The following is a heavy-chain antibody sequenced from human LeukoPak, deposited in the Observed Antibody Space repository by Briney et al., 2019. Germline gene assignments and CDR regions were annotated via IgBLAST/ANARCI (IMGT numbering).Heavy chain of an antibody. J-gene: IGHJ4*02. CDR3: AKLWGSGSYSLYYFDY. CDR1: GFTFSSYA. D-gene: IGHD3-10*01. CDR2: ISGSGGST. V-gene: IGHV3-23*01. Sequence: PGGSLRISCAASGFTFSSYAMSWVRQAPGKGLEWVSAISGSGGSTYYADSVKGRFTISRDNSKNTLYLQMNSLRAEDTAVYYCAKLWGSGSYSLYYFDYWGQGTLVTVSS.